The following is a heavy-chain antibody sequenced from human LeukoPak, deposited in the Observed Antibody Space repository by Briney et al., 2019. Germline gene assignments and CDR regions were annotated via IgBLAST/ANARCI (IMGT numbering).Heavy chain of an antibody. Sequence: PGGSLRLSCAASGFSFSSYSMNWVRQAPGKGLEWVSSMSTSSSYIYYADSVKGRFTISRDNAKNSLYLQMNSLRAEDTAVYYCARYTTAGYSSGWYGPSFDYWGQGTLVTVSS. CDR3: ARYTTAGYSSGWYGPSFDY. J-gene: IGHJ4*02. V-gene: IGHV3-21*01. D-gene: IGHD6-19*01. CDR1: GFSFSSYS. CDR2: MSTSSSYI.